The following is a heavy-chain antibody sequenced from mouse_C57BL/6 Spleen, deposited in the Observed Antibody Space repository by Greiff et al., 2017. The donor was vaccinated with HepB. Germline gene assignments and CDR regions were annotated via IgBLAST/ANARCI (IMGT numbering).Heavy chain of an antibody. D-gene: IGHD4-1*01. V-gene: IGHV5-4*01. CDR1: GFTFSSYA. CDR2: ISDGGSYT. CDR3: ARDRELDFDY. J-gene: IGHJ2*01. Sequence: DVKLQESGGGLVKPGGSLKLSCAASGFTFSSYAMSWVRQTPEKRLEWVATISDGGSYTYYPDNVKGRFTISRDNAKNNLYLQMSHLKSEDTAMYYGARDRELDFDYWGQGTTLTVSS.